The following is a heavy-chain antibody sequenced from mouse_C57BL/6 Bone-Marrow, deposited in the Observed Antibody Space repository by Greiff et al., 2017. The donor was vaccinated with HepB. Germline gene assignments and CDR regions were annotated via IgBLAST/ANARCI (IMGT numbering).Heavy chain of an antibody. CDR2: IDPEDGDT. CDR3: IFYYYGSSYWYFDV. J-gene: IGHJ1*03. D-gene: IGHD1-1*01. CDR1: GFNIKDYY. Sequence: EVQLVESGAELVRPGASVKLSCTASGFNIKDYYMHWVKQRPEQGLEWIGRIDPEDGDTEYAPKFQGKATMTADTSSNTAYLQLSSLTSEDTAVYYCIFYYYGSSYWYFDVWGTGTTVTVSS. V-gene: IGHV14-1*01.